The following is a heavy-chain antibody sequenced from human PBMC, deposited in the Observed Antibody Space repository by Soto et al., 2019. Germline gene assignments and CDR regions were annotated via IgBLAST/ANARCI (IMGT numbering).Heavy chain of an antibody. D-gene: IGHD1-26*01. Sequence: QVKLVQSGAEVKKPGASVKVSCKAFGYTFTSYGITWVRQAPGQGLEWMGWISTSHGYTSYAQKVQGRVTMTRDTATSTAYMTRRSLRSDDTAVYYCVKDRDLSGSRSGYWGQGSLVTVSS. V-gene: IGHV1-18*01. CDR2: ISTSHGYT. CDR1: GYTFTSYG. J-gene: IGHJ4*02. CDR3: VKDRDLSGSRSGY.